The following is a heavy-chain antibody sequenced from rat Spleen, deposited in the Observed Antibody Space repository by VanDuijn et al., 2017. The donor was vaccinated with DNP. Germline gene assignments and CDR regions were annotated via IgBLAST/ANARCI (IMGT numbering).Heavy chain of an antibody. CDR3: TRDRGAFITTVVSGY. D-gene: IGHD1-1*01. V-gene: IGHV5-31*01. Sequence: EVQLVESGGGLVQPGRSLKLSCVASGFTFNNYWMTWIRQAPGKGLEWVASITNTGGSTYYPDSVKGRFTISRDNAKSTLYLQMNSLRSEDTATYYCTRDRGAFITTVVSGYWGQGVMVTVSS. CDR2: ITNTGGST. CDR1: GFTFNNYW. J-gene: IGHJ2*01.